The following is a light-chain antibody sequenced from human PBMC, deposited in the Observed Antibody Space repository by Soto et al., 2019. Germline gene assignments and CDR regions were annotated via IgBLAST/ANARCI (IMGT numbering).Light chain of an antibody. V-gene: IGLV6-57*01. J-gene: IGLJ3*02. CDR2: EDN. CDR1: SGSIASNY. Sequence: NFKLTQPHSVSESPGKTVTISCTRSSGSIASNYVQWYQQRPGSSPTTVIYEDNQRPSGVPDRFSGSIDSSSNSASLTISGLKTEDEADYYCQSYDSSPWVFGGGTKLTVL. CDR3: QSYDSSPWV.